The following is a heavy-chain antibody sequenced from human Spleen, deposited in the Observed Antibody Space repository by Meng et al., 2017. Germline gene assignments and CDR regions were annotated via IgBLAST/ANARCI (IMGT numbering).Heavy chain of an antibody. CDR3: ARRDGYNYLDWYFDL. CDR2: ISPDNGNT. D-gene: IGHD5-24*01. CDR1: GYTFTNYG. J-gene: IGHJ2*01. V-gene: IGHV1-18*01. Sequence: PLESGSEGRKPGAQVKVSCKASGYTFTNYGITWVRQAPGQGLEWMGWISPDNGNTNYAQKLQGRVTMTTDTSTSTAYMELRSLRSDDTAVYYCARRDGYNYLDWYFDLWGRGTLVTVSS.